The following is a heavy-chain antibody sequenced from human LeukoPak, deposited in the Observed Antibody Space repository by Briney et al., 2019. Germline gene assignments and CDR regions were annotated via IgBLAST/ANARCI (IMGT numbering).Heavy chain of an antibody. J-gene: IGHJ4*02. CDR1: GFTFSRYA. CDR2: IYSGGST. CDR3: ARDTGIAVAGSNY. Sequence: GGSLRLSCAASGFTFSRYAMSWVRQAPGKGLEWVSVIYSGGSTYYADSVKGRFTISRDNSKNTLYLQMNSLRAEDTAVYYCARDTGIAVAGSNYWGQGTLVTVSS. V-gene: IGHV3-53*01. D-gene: IGHD6-19*01.